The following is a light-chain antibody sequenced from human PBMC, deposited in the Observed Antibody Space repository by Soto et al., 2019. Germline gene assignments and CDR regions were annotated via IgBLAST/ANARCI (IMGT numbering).Light chain of an antibody. J-gene: IGLJ1*01. Sequence: QSVVTQPPSASGSPGQSVTISCTGTSSDVGGYDYVSWYQQHPGKAPKLMIYEVTIRPSGVSDRFSGSKSGNTASLTVSGLQAEDEADYYCSSYTGGNPSYVFGTGTKVTVL. CDR1: SSDVGGYDY. V-gene: IGLV2-8*01. CDR2: EVT. CDR3: SSYTGGNPSYV.